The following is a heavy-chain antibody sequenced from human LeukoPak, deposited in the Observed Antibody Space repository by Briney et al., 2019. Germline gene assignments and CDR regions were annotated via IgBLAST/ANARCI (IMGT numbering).Heavy chain of an antibody. CDR2: LNWNGDNT. J-gene: IGHJ4*02. V-gene: IGHV3-20*04. CDR1: GFTFHDHG. Sequence: GRSLRLSCAASGFTFHDHGMSWVRQAPGKGLEWVSALNWNGDNTGYADSVKGRFTISRDNTKKSLYLQMNSLTAEDTAFYYCAREEGPYFDCWGQGTLVTVSS. CDR3: AREEGPYFDC.